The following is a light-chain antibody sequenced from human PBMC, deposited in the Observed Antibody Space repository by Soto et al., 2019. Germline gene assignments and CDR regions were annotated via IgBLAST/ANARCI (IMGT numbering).Light chain of an antibody. CDR2: RAS. V-gene: IGKV3-15*01. J-gene: IGKJ5*01. CDR3: QQYDQWPIT. Sequence: EGVMTQSPANLSLSPGAGSTLSCLAIQPVSDKLAWYQQKPGQAPRLLIYRASARALGIPARFSGSGSGTEFSFTVTSLQSEDFEVYYCQQYDQWPITFGQGTRLEIK. CDR1: QPVSDK.